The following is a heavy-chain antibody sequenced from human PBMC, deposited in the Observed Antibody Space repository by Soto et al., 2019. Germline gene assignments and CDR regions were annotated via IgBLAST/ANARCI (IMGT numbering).Heavy chain of an antibody. D-gene: IGHD1-1*01. CDR3: ARGRYGDY. CDR1: GYGFTTYG. J-gene: IGHJ4*02. V-gene: IGHV1-18*01. CDR2: ISAHNGNT. Sequence: QVHLVQSGAEVKKPGASVKVSCKGSGYGFTTYGITWVRQAAGQGLEWMAWISAHNGNTSYAQKVQGTVTVTRDKSTSTAYMELRSLRSDDTAVYYCARGRYGDYWGQGALVTVSS.